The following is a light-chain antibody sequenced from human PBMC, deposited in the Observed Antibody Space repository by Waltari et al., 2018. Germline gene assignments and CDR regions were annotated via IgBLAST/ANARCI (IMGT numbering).Light chain of an antibody. CDR2: GAS. Sequence: EIVLTQSPGPLSLSPGGRATLSCWASQSVGRALAWYQQKRGQAPRLLIYGASTRASGIPDRFSGSGSGTDFSLTINRLEPEDFAVYYCQHYVRLPVTFGQGTKVEIK. V-gene: IGKV3-20*01. CDR1: QSVGRA. J-gene: IGKJ1*01. CDR3: QHYVRLPVT.